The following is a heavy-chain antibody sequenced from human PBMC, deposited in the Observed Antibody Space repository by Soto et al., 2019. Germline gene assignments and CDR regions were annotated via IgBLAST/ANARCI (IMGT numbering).Heavy chain of an antibody. CDR1: GFTFSSYG. CDR3: ARDPRPVRAPSNYFDY. CDR2: IWYDGSNK. D-gene: IGHD6-6*01. J-gene: IGHJ4*02. Sequence: QVQLVESGGGVVQPGRSLRLSCAASGFTFSSYGMHWVRQAPGKGLEWVAVIWYDGSNKYYADSVKGRFTISRDNSKNTLYLQMNSLRAEDTAVYYCARDPRPVRAPSNYFDYWGQGTLVTVSS. V-gene: IGHV3-33*01.